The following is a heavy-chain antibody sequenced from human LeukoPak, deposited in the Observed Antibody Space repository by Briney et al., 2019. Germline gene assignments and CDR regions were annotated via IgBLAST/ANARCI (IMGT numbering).Heavy chain of an antibody. CDR1: GYTFTNYG. V-gene: IGHV1-18*01. CDR2: ISAYNGNT. Sequence: RASVKVSCKTSGYTFTNYGISWVRQAPGLGLEWMGWISAYNGNTNYAQKVQGRVTMTTDTSTSTAYMELRSLRFDDTAVCYCARDQSVRLLQTSSTYFKHVFAIWGQGSMVTVSS. D-gene: IGHD6-13*01. CDR3: ARDQSVRLLQTSSTYFKHVFAI. J-gene: IGHJ3*02.